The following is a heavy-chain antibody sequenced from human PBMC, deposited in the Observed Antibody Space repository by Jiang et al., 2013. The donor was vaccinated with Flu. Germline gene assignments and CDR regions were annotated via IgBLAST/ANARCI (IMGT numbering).Heavy chain of an antibody. D-gene: IGHD2-15*01. CDR3: ARGEVVAATPFDY. Sequence: VKGRFTISRDNSKNTLYLQMNSLRAEDTAVYYCARGEVVAATPFDYWGQGTLVTVSS. V-gene: IGHV3-30*01. J-gene: IGHJ4*02.